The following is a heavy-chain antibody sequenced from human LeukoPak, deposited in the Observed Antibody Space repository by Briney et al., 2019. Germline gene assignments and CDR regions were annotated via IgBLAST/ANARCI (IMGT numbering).Heavy chain of an antibody. D-gene: IGHD5-24*01. CDR1: GGSISSSSYY. CDR3: ARAGGEMATILGYYFDY. Sequence: SETLSLTCTVSGGSISSSSYYWGWIRQPPGKELEWIGSIYYSGSTYYNPSLKSRVTISVDTSKNQFSLKLSSVTAADTAVYYCARAGGEMATILGYYFDYWGQGTLVTVSS. J-gene: IGHJ4*02. V-gene: IGHV4-39*01. CDR2: IYYSGST.